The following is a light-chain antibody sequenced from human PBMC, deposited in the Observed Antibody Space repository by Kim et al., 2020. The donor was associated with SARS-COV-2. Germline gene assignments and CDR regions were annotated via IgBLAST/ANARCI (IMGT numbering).Light chain of an antibody. CDR1: SSNICANYD. CDR2: DNS. CDR3: QSYDSSLTGRV. Sequence: KVSISCTGSSSNICANYDVHWCQQLPGTAPKLLIYDNSSRRSVVPYRCSGSKSGASASLAITGLQAEDEAGYYCQSYDSSLTGRVFGSGTKVTVL. J-gene: IGLJ1*01. V-gene: IGLV1-40*03.